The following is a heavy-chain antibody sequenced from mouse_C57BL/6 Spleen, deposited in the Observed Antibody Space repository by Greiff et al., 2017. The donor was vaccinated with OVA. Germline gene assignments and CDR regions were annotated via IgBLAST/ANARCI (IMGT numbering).Heavy chain of an antibody. CDR3: VREDDYDPHWYFDV. D-gene: IGHD2-4*01. V-gene: IGHV10-3*01. CDR2: IRSKSSNYAT. J-gene: IGHJ1*03. CDR1: GFTFNTYA. Sequence: EVQLVESGGGLVQPKGSLKLSCAASGFTFNTYAMHWVRQAPGKGLEWVARIRSKSSNYATYYADSVKDRFTISRDDSQSMLYLQMNNLKTEDTAMYYCVREDDYDPHWYFDVWGTGTTVTVSS.